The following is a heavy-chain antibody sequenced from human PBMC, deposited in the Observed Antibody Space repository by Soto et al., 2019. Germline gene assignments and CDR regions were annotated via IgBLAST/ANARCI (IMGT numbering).Heavy chain of an antibody. D-gene: IGHD3-10*01. CDR3: APGGNYYATSALPY. CDR2: IIPIFGTP. CDR1: GDSFSSYA. Sequence: QVQLVQSVAEVKKPGSSVKVSCKASGDSFSSYAISWVRQAPGHGLEWMGRIIPIFGTPNYAQRAEGRVTTTANASTSTANMELSSLTSDDTAVYYCAPGGNYYATSALPYWGQGTLVTVSS. J-gene: IGHJ4*02. V-gene: IGHV1-69*01.